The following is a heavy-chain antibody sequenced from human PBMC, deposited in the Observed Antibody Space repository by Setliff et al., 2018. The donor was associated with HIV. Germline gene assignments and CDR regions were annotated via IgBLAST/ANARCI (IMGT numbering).Heavy chain of an antibody. J-gene: IGHJ4*02. CDR1: GFTFSSYS. Sequence: GGSLRLSCAASGFTFSSYSMNWVRQAPGKGLEWVSYISSSSSTTYYADSVKGRFTISRDNAKNSLYLQMNSLRAEDTAVYYCAREGIAAAGSYSYGFGQIDYWGQGTLVTVSS. CDR3: AREGIAAAGSYSYGFGQIDY. V-gene: IGHV3-48*01. D-gene: IGHD6-13*01. CDR2: ISSSSSTT.